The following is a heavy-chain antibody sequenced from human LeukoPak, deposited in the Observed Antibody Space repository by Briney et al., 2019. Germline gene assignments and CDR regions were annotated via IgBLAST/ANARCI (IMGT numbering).Heavy chain of an antibody. J-gene: IGHJ6*02. D-gene: IGHD2-2*01. CDR3: AREDIVVVPAAATYGMDV. CDR2: IYHSGST. Sequence: SETLSLTCAVSGGSISSSNWWSWVRQPPGKGLEWIGEIYHSGSTNYNPSLKSRVTISVDTSKNQFSLKLSSVTAADTAVYYCAREDIVVVPAAATYGMDVWGQGTTVTVSS. CDR1: GGSISSSNW. V-gene: IGHV4-4*02.